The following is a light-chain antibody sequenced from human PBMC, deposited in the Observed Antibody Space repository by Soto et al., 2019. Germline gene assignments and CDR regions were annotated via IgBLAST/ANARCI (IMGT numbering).Light chain of an antibody. Sequence: EIVLTQSPGTLSLSPGERATLSCRASQSVSNNYLAWYQQKPGQAPRLLIFGASNRATGIPARFSGSGSGTDFTLAINRLEPDDFAVYYCQQRNDWPITFGQGTRLEIK. V-gene: IGKV3-11*01. CDR2: GAS. CDR3: QQRNDWPIT. J-gene: IGKJ5*01. CDR1: QSVSNNY.